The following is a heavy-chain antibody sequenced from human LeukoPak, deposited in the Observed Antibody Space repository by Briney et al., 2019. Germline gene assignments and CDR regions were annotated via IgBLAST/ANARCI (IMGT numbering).Heavy chain of an antibody. D-gene: IGHD3-10*01. V-gene: IGHV3-53*01. Sequence: PGGSLRLSCAASGFTVSSNYVSWVRQAPGKGLEGVSVIYSGGSTYYADSVKGRFTISRDNSKNTLYLQMNSLRAEDTAVYYCARASGDSDYFDYWGQGTLVTVSS. J-gene: IGHJ4*02. CDR1: GFTVSSNY. CDR3: ARASGDSDYFDY. CDR2: IYSGGST.